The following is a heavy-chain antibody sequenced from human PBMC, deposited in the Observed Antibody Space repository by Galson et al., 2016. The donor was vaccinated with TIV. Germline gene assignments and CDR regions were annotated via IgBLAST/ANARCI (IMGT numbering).Heavy chain of an antibody. Sequence: SLRLSCAASGFTFSSFAMTWVRQAPGKGLEWVSRIGAGGSRTDYADSVKGRFTISRDNPKNTLYLQMSSLRADDTAVYFCAKMDSSGFDYVRRFDFWGQGTLATVSS. CDR3: AKMDSSGFDYVRRFDF. CDR1: GFTFSSFA. CDR2: IGAGGSRT. J-gene: IGHJ4*02. V-gene: IGHV3-23*01. D-gene: IGHD3-22*01.